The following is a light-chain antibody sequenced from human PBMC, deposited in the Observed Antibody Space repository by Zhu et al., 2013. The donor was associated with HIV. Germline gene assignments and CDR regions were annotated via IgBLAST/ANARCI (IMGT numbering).Light chain of an antibody. CDR3: GSYAGGNNL. V-gene: IGLV3-1*01. CDR2: QDT. Sequence: SYELTQPPSVSVSPGQTTSITCSGDKLGEKYASWYQQKPGQSPVLVISQDTKRPSGIPERFSGSNSGNTASLTVSGLQGEDEADYYCGSYAGGNNLFGGGTQLTVL. CDR1: KLGEKY. J-gene: IGLJ2*01.